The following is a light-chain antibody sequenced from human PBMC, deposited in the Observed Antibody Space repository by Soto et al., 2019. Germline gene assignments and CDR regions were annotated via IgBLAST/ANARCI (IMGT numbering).Light chain of an antibody. V-gene: IGKV3-15*01. CDR3: QQYYNWPRT. CDR2: GAS. CDR1: HSISSY. Sequence: EIVLTHSPATLSLSPGDRSTLSCRASHSISSYLAWYQQKPGQAPRLLFYGASTGATGLPARFSGSGSGTEFTLTINSLQAEDCAVYYCQQYYNWPRTFGQGTRLEIK. J-gene: IGKJ5*01.